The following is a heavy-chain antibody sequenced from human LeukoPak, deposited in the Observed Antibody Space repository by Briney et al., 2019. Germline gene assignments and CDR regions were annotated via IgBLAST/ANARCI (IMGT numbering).Heavy chain of an antibody. Sequence: GGSLRLSCAASGFTFSTYSMNWVRQALGKGLEWVSYISSSSSNIYYADSVKGRFTISRDNAKNSLCLQMNSLRAEDTAIYYCARAVTSDYWGQGTLVSVSS. CDR3: ARAVTSDY. V-gene: IGHV3-48*01. CDR2: ISSSSSNI. D-gene: IGHD3-3*01. J-gene: IGHJ4*02. CDR1: GFTFSTYS.